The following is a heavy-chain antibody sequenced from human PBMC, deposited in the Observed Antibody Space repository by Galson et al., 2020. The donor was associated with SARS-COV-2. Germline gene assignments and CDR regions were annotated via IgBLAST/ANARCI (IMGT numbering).Heavy chain of an antibody. CDR3: ARRVYCSSTSCYNIWYFDL. CDR1: GFTFSDYY. J-gene: IGHJ2*01. Sequence: GGSLRLSCAASGFTFSDYYMSWIRQAPGKGLEWVSYISSSGSTIYYADSVKGRFTISRDNAKNSLYLQMNSLRAEDTAVYYCARRVYCSSTSCYNIWYFDLWGRGTLVTVSS. V-gene: IGHV3-11*04. D-gene: IGHD2-2*02. CDR2: ISSSGSTI.